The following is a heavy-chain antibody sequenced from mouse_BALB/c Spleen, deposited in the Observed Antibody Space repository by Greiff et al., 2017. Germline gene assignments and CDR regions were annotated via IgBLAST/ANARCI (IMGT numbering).Heavy chain of an antibody. J-gene: IGHJ4*01. D-gene: IGHD2-3*01. V-gene: IGHV5-6*01. Sequence: EVKLMESGGDLVKPGGSLKLSCAASGFTFSSYGMSWVRQTPDKRLEWVATISSGGSYTYYPDSVKGRFTISRDNAKNTLYLQMSSLKSEDTAMYYCARGDGYYSYAMDYWGQGTSVTVSS. CDR3: ARGDGYYSYAMDY. CDR1: GFTFSSYG. CDR2: ISSGGSYT.